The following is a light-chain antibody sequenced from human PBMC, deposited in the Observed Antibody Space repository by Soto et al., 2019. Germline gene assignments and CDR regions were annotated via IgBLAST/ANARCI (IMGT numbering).Light chain of an antibody. V-gene: IGLV2-8*01. J-gene: IGLJ1*01. CDR2: EVN. Sequence: QSALTQPPSASGSPGQSVTISCSGTSSDVSGFNYVSWYQQHPGRAPKVLIYEVNKRPSGVPDRFSGSKSGSTASLTVSGLQAEDEAEYYCSSYAVTNIFVFGTGTKVTVL. CDR1: SSDVSGFNY. CDR3: SSYAVTNIFV.